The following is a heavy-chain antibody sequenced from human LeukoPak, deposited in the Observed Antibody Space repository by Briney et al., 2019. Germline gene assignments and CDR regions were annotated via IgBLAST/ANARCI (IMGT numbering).Heavy chain of an antibody. V-gene: IGHV5-51*01. J-gene: IGHJ1*01. CDR3: ASTIHYGSGTHGDFQH. CDR2: IYPGDSDT. CDR1: GYSFTSYW. D-gene: IGHD3-10*01. Sequence: GESLKISCKGSGYSFTSYWIGWVRQMPGKGLEWMGIIYPGDSDTRYSPSFQGQVTISADKSISTAYLQWSSLKASDTAMYYCASTIHYGSGTHGDFQHWGPGTLVTVSS.